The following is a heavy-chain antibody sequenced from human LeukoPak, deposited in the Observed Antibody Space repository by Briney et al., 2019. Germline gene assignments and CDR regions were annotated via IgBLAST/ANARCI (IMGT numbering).Heavy chain of an antibody. J-gene: IGHJ4*02. CDR3: ARLGQSLKFDY. V-gene: IGHV3-74*01. CDR2: INSDGSST. Sequence: GGSLRLSCAASGFTLSSYWMHWVRQAPGKGLVWVSRINSDGSSTSYADSVKGRFTISRDNAKNTLYLQMNSLRAEDAAVYYCARLGQSLKFDYWGQGTLVTVSS. CDR1: GFTLSSYW.